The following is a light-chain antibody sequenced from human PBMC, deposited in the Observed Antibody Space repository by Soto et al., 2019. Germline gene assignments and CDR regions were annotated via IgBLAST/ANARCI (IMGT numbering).Light chain of an antibody. CDR2: WAS. J-gene: IGKJ1*01. Sequence: DIVMTQSPDSLAVSLGERATINCKSSQSVLHSSNNKNYLVWYQQEPGQPPKLLIYWASTRESGVPDRFSGSGSGTDFTLTISSLQAEDVAVYYCQQYYRSPQTFGQGTKVEIK. CDR1: QSVLHSSNNKNY. V-gene: IGKV4-1*01. CDR3: QQYYRSPQT.